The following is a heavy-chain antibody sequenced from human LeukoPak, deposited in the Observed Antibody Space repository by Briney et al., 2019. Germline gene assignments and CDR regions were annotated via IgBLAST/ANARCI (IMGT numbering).Heavy chain of an antibody. CDR1: GFTFSNYA. V-gene: IGHV4-59*08. CDR2: IYYSGST. J-gene: IGHJ5*02. Sequence: GSLRVSCAASGFTFSNYAMSWVRQPPGKGLEWIGYIYYSGSTNYNPSLKSRVTISVDTSKNQFSLKLSSVTAADTAVYYCAQNNWASPTWGQGTLVTVSS. CDR3: AQNNWASPT. D-gene: IGHD5-24*01.